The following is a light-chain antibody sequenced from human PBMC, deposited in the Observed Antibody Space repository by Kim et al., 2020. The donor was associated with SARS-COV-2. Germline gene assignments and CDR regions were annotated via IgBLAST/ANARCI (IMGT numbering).Light chain of an antibody. J-gene: IGLJ2*01. CDR1: RTNMGAGNV. CDR2: ATT. V-gene: IGLV1-40*01. CDR3: QAYDTSLGGHVL. Sequence: GTVSCSETRTNMGAGNVGHWYQQLPGTAPNLRIYATTTRPPGVPDRFSGSKSGTSASLAITGLQAEDEADYHCQAYDTSLGGHVLFGGGTQLTVL.